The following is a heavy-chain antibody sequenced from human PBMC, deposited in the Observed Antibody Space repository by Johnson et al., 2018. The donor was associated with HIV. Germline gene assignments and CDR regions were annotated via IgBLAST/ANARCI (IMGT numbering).Heavy chain of an antibody. CDR2: ISYDGSNK. V-gene: IGHV3-30-3*01. J-gene: IGHJ3*02. Sequence: QVQLVESGGGVVQPGRSLRVSCGASGFTFSSYAMHWVRQAPGKGLEWVAVISYDGSNKYYADSVKGRFTISRDNSKNTLYLQMNSLRAEDTAVYYCAKVRRGSSWYIAFDIWGQGTMVTVSS. CDR3: AKVRRGSSWYIAFDI. CDR1: GFTFSSYA. D-gene: IGHD6-13*01.